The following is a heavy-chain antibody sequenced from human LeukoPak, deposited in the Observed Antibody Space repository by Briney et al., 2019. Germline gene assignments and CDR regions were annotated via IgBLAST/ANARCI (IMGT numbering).Heavy chain of an antibody. CDR2: IQYDGRNK. CDR3: AKDFEDYMDV. J-gene: IGHJ6*03. Sequence: GGSLRLSCAASGFTFSSYGIHWVRQAPGKGLEWVAFIQYDGRNKYADSVKGRFSISRDNSKNTVYLQMNSLKGEDTAVYYCAKDFEDYMDVWGKGTTVAISS. CDR1: GFTFSSYG. V-gene: IGHV3-30*02. D-gene: IGHD3-9*01.